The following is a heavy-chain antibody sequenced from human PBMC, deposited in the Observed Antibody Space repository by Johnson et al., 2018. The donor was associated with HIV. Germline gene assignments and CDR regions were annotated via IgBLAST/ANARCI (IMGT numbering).Heavy chain of an antibody. CDR3: ARDTDIVVVPARGDAFDI. Sequence: QEKLVESGGGVVQPGRSLRLSCAASGFTFSSYAMHWVRQAPGKGLEWVAVISYDGSNKYYADSVKGRFTISRDNSKNTLYLQMNRLRAEDTAVYFCARDTDIVVVPARGDAFDIWGQGTMVTVSS. CDR1: GFTFSSYA. CDR2: ISYDGSNK. D-gene: IGHD2-2*01. J-gene: IGHJ3*02. V-gene: IGHV3-30*04.